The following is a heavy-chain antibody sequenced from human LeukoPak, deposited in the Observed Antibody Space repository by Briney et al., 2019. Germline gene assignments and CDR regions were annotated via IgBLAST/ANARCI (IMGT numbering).Heavy chain of an antibody. CDR3: AKDGTFGDFDQ. J-gene: IGHJ4*02. CDR2: ISGGAGVT. CDR1: GFNFSSFV. D-gene: IGHD3-16*01. Sequence: GGSLRLSCVGSGFNFSSFVMNWVRQAPGKGLEWISAISGGAGVTYYADSVKGRFTISRDNSKNSFFLDMNSLRADDTALYYCAKDGTFGDFDQWGQGALVAVSS. V-gene: IGHV3-23*01.